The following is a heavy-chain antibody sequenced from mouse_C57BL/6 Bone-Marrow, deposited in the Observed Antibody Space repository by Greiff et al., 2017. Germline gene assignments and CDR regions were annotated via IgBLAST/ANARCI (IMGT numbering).Heavy chain of an antibody. CDR3: ARQDYYGSSYGAMDY. CDR2: ISNLAYSI. D-gene: IGHD1-1*01. CDR1: GFTFSDYG. V-gene: IGHV5-15*04. J-gene: IGHJ4*01. Sequence: EVKLVESGGGLVQPGGSLKLSCAASGFTFSDYGMAWVRQAPRKGPEWVAFISNLAYSIYYADTVTGRFTISRENAKNTLYLEMSSLRSEDTAMYYCARQDYYGSSYGAMDYWGQGTSVTVSS.